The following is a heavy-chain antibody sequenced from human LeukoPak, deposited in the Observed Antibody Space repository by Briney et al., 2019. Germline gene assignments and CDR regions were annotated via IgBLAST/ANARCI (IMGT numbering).Heavy chain of an antibody. CDR2: IHHSGST. D-gene: IGHD6-13*01. V-gene: IGHV4-59*01. Sequence: SETLSLTCTVSGGSTSSYYWSWIRQPPGKGLEWIGYIHHSGSTNSNPSLKSRVTISVDTSKNQLSLKLSSVTAADAAVYYCARKSTAAPWNFDYWGQGSLVTVSS. CDR1: GGSTSSYY. CDR3: ARKSTAAPWNFDY. J-gene: IGHJ4*02.